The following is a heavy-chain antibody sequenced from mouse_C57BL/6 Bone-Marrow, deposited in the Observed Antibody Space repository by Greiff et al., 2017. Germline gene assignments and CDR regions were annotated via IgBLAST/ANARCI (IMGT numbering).Heavy chain of an antibody. V-gene: IGHV1-61*01. D-gene: IGHD2-4*01. Sequence: QQSCKASGYTFTSYWMAWVKQRPGQGLEWIGNIYPSDSETHYNQKFKDKATLTVDKSSSTAYMQLSSLTSEDSAVYYCARRIYDYDGYWGQGTTLTVSS. J-gene: IGHJ2*01. CDR1: GYTFTSYW. CDR3: ARRIYDYDGY. CDR2: IYPSDSET.